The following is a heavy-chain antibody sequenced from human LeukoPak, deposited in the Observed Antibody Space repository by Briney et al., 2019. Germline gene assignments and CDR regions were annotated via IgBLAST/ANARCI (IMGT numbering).Heavy chain of an antibody. CDR2: IYSGGNK. CDR1: GFTVSSHY. Sequence: GGSLRLYCAASGFTVSSHYMSWVRQAPGKGLEWVSLIYSGGNKYYADSVKGSFTISRDNSKNTLYLQMNSLRAEDTAVYYCARDPYDYSTYVGENWFDPWGQGTLVTVSS. J-gene: IGHJ5*02. CDR3: ARDPYDYSTYVGENWFDP. V-gene: IGHV3-66*01. D-gene: IGHD4-11*01.